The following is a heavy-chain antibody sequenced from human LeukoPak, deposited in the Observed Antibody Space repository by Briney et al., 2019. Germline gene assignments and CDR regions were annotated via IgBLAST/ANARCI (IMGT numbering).Heavy chain of an antibody. Sequence: GGSLRLSCAASGFNFSSYAMSWVRQAPGKGLEWVSAISGSGGSTYYADSVKGRFTISRDNSKNTLYLQMNSLRAEDTAVYYCAKSDSSGYYRTDYWGQGTLVTVSS. V-gene: IGHV3-23*01. D-gene: IGHD3-22*01. J-gene: IGHJ4*02. CDR2: ISGSGGST. CDR3: AKSDSSGYYRTDY. CDR1: GFNFSSYA.